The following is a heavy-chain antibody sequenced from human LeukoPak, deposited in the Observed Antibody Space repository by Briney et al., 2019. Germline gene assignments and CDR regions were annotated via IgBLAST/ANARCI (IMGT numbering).Heavy chain of an antibody. CDR3: ASSLLYSAYYFAEY. CDR2: ISSSGNTI. Sequence: GGSLRISCAASGFIFSDYYMTWIRQAPGKGLEWISYISSSGNTIYYADSVKGRFTISRDNAKNSLYLQMNSLRAEDTAVYYCASSLLYSAYYFAEYWGQGTLVTVSS. CDR1: GFIFSDYY. J-gene: IGHJ4*02. D-gene: IGHD5-12*01. V-gene: IGHV3-11*04.